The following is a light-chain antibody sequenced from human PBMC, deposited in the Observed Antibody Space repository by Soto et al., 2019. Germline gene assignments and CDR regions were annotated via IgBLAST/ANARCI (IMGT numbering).Light chain of an antibody. J-gene: IGLJ1*01. CDR1: SSNIGGNT. V-gene: IGLV1-44*01. CDR2: SNN. CDR3: AAWDDSLRGFV. Sequence: QSVLTQPPSASGTPGQRVTISCSGSSSNIGGNTVNWYQQLPGTAPKLLIYSNNQRPSGVPDRFSGSKSGTSASLAISGLQSDDEADYYCAAWDDSLRGFVFGTGTKLTVL.